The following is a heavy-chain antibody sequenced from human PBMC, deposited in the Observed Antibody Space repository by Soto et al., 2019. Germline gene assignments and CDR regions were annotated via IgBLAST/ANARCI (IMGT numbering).Heavy chain of an antibody. J-gene: IGHJ6*02. CDR1: GGSFSGYY. Sequence: QVQLQQWGAGLLKPSETLSLTCAVYGGSFSGYYWSWIRQPPGKGLEWIGEINHSGSTNYNPSLKRRLTISVDMSMNRFSLELSSVTAADTAVYYCARGPYCTNGVCYPMLGLGMDVWGQGTTVTVSS. CDR3: ARGPYCTNGVCYPMLGLGMDV. D-gene: IGHD2-8*01. V-gene: IGHV4-34*01. CDR2: INHSGST.